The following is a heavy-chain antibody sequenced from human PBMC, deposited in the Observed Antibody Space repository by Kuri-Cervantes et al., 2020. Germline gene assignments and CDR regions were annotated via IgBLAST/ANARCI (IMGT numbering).Heavy chain of an antibody. D-gene: IGHD2-15*01. J-gene: IGHJ4*02. CDR3: AKFSNLLPLGYCSGGSCYPRYFDY. CDR2: ISGSGGST. Sequence: GESLKISCAASGFTFSSYAMSWVRQAPGKGLEWVSAISGSGGSTYYADSVKGRFTISRDNSKNTLYLQMNSLRAEDTAVYYRAKFSNLLPLGYCSGGSCYPRYFDYWGQGTLVTVSS. CDR1: GFTFSSYA. V-gene: IGHV3-23*01.